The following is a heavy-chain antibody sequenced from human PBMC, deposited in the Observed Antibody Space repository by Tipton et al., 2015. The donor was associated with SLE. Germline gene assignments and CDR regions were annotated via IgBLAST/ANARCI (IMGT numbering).Heavy chain of an antibody. V-gene: IGHV3-48*03. J-gene: IGHJ4*02. CDR2: ISSTGSSL. CDR3: ARGNSYGPDYFDY. CDR1: GFSFRSFG. Sequence: SLRLSCAASGFSFRSFGLHWVRQAPGKGLEWVSYISSTGSSLYYADSVKGRFTISRDNANNSLYLQMNSLRTEDTAVYFCARGNSYGPDYFDYWGQGTLVTVSS. D-gene: IGHD5-18*01.